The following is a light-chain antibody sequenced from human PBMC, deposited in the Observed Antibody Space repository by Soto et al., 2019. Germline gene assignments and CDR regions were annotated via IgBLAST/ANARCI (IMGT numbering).Light chain of an antibody. Sequence: EIVLTQSPGTLSLSPGERATLSCRASQSVDSRYFSWYQQRPGQAPRLLIYGASIRATAFPGRFSGGGSGTDFTLTIDRLEPEDFAVYYCHQYGNSPGTFGQGTRLEIK. CDR2: GAS. CDR1: QSVDSRY. J-gene: IGKJ5*01. CDR3: HQYGNSPGT. V-gene: IGKV3-20*01.